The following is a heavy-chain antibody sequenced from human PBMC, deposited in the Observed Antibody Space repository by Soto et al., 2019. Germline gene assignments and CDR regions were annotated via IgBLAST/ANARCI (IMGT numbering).Heavy chain of an antibody. CDR3: AGGVGLRYFDWLLSPADY. CDR2: ISSSSSYT. J-gene: IGHJ4*02. Sequence: GGSLRLSCAASGFTFSDYYMSWIRQAPGKGLEWVSYISSSSSYTNYEDSVKGRFTISRDTAKNSLYLQMNRLRAEDTAVYYCAGGVGLRYFDWLLSPADYWGQGTLVTVSS. CDR1: GFTFSDYY. D-gene: IGHD3-9*01. V-gene: IGHV3-11*06.